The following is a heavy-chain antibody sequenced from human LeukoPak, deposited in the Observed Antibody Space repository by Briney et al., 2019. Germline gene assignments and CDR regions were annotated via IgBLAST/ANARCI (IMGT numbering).Heavy chain of an antibody. CDR3: ARVGPDYGGNSDDRNDH. CDR2: IIPIFGTA. J-gene: IGHJ4*02. Sequence: SVKVSCKASGGTFSSYAISWVRQAPGQGLEWMGGIIPIFGTANYAQKFQGRVTITADESTSTAYMELSSLRSEDTAVYYCARVGPDYGGNSDDRNDHWGQGTLVTVSS. D-gene: IGHD4-23*01. CDR1: GGTFSSYA. V-gene: IGHV1-69*13.